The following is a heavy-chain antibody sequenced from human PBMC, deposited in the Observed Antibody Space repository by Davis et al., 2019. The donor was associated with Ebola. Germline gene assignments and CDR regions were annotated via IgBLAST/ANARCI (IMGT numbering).Heavy chain of an antibody. Sequence: SETLSLTCSVSGGSMSSGTYYWGWVRQPPGKGLEWIGSIYYNGRTYYNSSLEGRVTISLDTSKNQFSLKLRSVTAADTAVYFCARLSGLFSSSSGALYFDLWGRGTLVSVSS. CDR3: ARLSGLFSSSSGALYFDL. J-gene: IGHJ2*01. D-gene: IGHD6-6*01. CDR2: IYYNGRT. CDR1: GGSMSSGTYY. V-gene: IGHV4-39*07.